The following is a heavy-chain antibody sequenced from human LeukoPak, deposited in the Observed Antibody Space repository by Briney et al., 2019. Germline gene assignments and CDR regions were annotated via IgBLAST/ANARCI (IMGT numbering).Heavy chain of an antibody. D-gene: IGHD2-8*01. CDR3: VQHGGRDTYGRNWYFGL. CDR1: GFTFSDYG. CDR2: IRHDGNKK. Sequence: PGGSLRLSCGASGFTFSDYGMHWVRQAPGKGLEGVAFIRHDGNKKYLPDSMKGRFSVFRDNSNNTLYLQMNSLRPDDTALYSCVQHGGRDTYGRNWYFGLWGRGTLVTVSS. V-gene: IGHV3-30*02. J-gene: IGHJ2*01.